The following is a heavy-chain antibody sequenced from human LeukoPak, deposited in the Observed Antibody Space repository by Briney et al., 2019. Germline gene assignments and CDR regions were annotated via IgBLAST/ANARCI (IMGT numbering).Heavy chain of an antibody. CDR3: ARAGYHGPGIRY. CDR1: GFTFSSYS. Sequence: GGSLRLSCAASGFTFSSYSMNWVRQAPGKGLEWVSHISSSSSTIYYADSVKGRFTISRDNAKSSLYLQMNSLRAEDTAVYYCARAGYHGPGIRYWGQGTLVTVSS. D-gene: IGHD3-10*01. J-gene: IGHJ4*02. CDR2: ISSSSSTI. V-gene: IGHV3-48*01.